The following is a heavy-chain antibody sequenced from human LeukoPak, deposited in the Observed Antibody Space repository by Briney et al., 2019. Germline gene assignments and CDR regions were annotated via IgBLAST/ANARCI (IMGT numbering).Heavy chain of an antibody. J-gene: IGHJ5*02. D-gene: IGHD5-24*01. CDR1: GYTFTGYY. CDR3: AGEEMVLSLST. V-gene: IGHV1-2*02. CDR2: INPNSGGT. Sequence: ASVTVSCKASGYTFTGYYMHWVRQAPGQGLEWMGWINPNSGGTNYAQKPQGKVTMTRDTSNSTAYMELSRLRSDDTAVYYCAGEEMVLSLSTWGQGTLVTVSS.